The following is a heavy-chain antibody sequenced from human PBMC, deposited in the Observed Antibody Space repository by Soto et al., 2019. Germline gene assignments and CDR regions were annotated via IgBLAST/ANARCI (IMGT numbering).Heavy chain of an antibody. CDR3: SRSLAIDFDS. V-gene: IGHV3-49*04. CDR1: GFNFAAYT. J-gene: IGHJ4*02. Sequence: GGSLRLSCSASGFNFAAYTMSWVRLTPGKGLEWVGFIRRIAYGGTTDYAASVKGRFTTSRDDSRKIVYLQMSRLKIEDTAVHYCSRSLAIDFDSWGQGTLVTVSS. CDR2: IRRIAYGGTT.